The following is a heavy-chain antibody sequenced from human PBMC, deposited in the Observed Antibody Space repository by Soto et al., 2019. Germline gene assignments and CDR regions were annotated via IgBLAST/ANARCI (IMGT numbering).Heavy chain of an antibody. CDR2: VNSDGSSR. Sequence: EVQLVESGGGLVQPGGSLRLSCAASGFTFSGYWMHWVRQVPGKGLVWVSRVNSDGSSRSYADSVKGRFTISRDNAKNTLHLEMNGLRAEDTAVYYCARVGLGAFDAFDVWVQGTLVTASS. V-gene: IGHV3-74*01. CDR3: ARVGLGAFDAFDV. J-gene: IGHJ3*01. D-gene: IGHD1-26*01. CDR1: GFTFSGYW.